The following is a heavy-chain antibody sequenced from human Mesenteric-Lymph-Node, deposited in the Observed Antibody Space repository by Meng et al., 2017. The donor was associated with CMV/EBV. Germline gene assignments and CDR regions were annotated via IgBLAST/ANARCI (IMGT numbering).Heavy chain of an antibody. CDR3: ARDGDYYDSSGYNPFDY. Sequence: QLQLQESGPGLVKPSETPSLTCTVPGGPISSSSYYWGWIRQPPGKGLEWIGSIYYSGSTYYNPSLKSRVTISVDTSKNQFSLKLSSVTAADTAVYYCARDGDYYDSSGYNPFDYWGQGTLVTVSS. CDR1: GGPISSSSYY. J-gene: IGHJ4*02. CDR2: IYYSGST. D-gene: IGHD3-22*01. V-gene: IGHV4-39*07.